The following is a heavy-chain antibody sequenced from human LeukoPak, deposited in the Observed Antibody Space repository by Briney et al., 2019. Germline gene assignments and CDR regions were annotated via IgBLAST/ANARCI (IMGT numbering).Heavy chain of an antibody. Sequence: GGSLRLSCAVSGFTFSSYWMHWVRQGPGKGLVWVSRINPDGSGTSHADSVKGRFTISRDNAKNTLYLQMNSLRAEDTAVYYCAKEGGVPYYYYYYMDVWGKGTTVTVSS. CDR2: INPDGSGT. J-gene: IGHJ6*03. D-gene: IGHD1-1*01. CDR1: GFTFSSYW. V-gene: IGHV3-74*01. CDR3: AKEGGVPYYYYYYMDV.